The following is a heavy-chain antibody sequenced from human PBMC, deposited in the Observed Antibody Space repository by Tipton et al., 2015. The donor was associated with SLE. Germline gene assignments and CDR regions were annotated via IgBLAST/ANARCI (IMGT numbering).Heavy chain of an antibody. J-gene: IGHJ3*02. CDR2: IYNSGSG. D-gene: IGHD3-22*01. Sequence: LRLSCTVSGGSISSHYWSWIRQPPGKGLEWIGYIYNSGSGNYNPSLKSRVTISVDTSKNQISLKLSSVSAADTAVYYFARSVYNGSSGYYSIPFDIWGQGTMVTVSS. V-gene: IGHV4-59*11. CDR3: ARSVYNGSSGYYSIPFDI. CDR1: GGSISSHY.